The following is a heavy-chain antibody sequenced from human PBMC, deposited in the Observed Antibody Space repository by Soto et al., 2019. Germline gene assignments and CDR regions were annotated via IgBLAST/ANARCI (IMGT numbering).Heavy chain of an antibody. D-gene: IGHD3-3*01. CDR2: IIPIFGTA. J-gene: IGHJ6*02. V-gene: IGHV1-69*01. Sequence: QVQLVQSGAEVKKPGSSVKVSCKASGGTFSSYAISWVRQAPGQGLEWMGGIIPIFGTANYAQKFQGRVTITADESPSTAYMELSSLRSEDTAVYYCASQYYDFWSGYYKRDYYYYYYGMDVWGQGTTVTVSS. CDR1: GGTFSSYA. CDR3: ASQYYDFWSGYYKRDYYYYYYGMDV.